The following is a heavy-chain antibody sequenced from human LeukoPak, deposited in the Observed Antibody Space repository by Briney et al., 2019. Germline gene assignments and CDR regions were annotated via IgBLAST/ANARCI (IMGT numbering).Heavy chain of an antibody. D-gene: IGHD4-17*01. Sequence: PSETLSLTCTVSGGSISSYYWSWIRQPAGKGLEWIGRIYTSGSTNYNPSLKSRVTMSVDTSKNQFSLKLSSVTAADTAVYYCARISTVTTSRAYYYYYMDVWGKGTTVTVSS. CDR3: ARISTVTTSRAYYYYYMDV. CDR2: IYTSGST. V-gene: IGHV4-4*07. CDR1: GGSISSYY. J-gene: IGHJ6*03.